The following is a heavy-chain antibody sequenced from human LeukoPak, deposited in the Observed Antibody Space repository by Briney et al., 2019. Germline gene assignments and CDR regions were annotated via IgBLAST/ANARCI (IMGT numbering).Heavy chain of an antibody. CDR1: GGTFSSYA. CDR2: IIPIFGTA. Sequence: SVKVSCKASGGTFSSYAISWVRQAPGQGLEWMGRIIPIFGTATYAQKFQGRVTITTDESTSTDYMELSNLRSEDTAVYYCAREVTVAGTGTGIDYWGQGTLVTVSS. CDR3: AREVTVAGTGTGIDY. J-gene: IGHJ4*02. D-gene: IGHD6-19*01. V-gene: IGHV1-69*05.